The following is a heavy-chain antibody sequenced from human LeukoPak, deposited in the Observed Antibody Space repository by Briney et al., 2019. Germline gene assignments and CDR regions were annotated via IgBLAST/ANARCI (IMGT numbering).Heavy chain of an antibody. V-gene: IGHV3-49*04. J-gene: IGHJ4*02. CDR2: IRSKTYGGTP. CDR3: ARDGTVYSSSWYGN. Sequence: GGSLRLSCAASGCTFDDYAMGWVRQAPGKGLEWVGFIRSKTYGGTPEYGASVKGRFTISRDGSRGIVYLQMNSLKMEDTAVYYCARDGTVYSSSWYGNWGQGTLVTVSS. CDR1: GCTFDDYA. D-gene: IGHD2-2*01.